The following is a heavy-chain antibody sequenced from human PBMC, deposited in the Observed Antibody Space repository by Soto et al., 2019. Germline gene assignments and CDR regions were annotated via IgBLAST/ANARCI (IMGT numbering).Heavy chain of an antibody. CDR2: IYHSGST. J-gene: IGHJ6*02. V-gene: IGHV4-30-2*01. D-gene: IGHD5-18*01. CDR1: GGPISSGGYS. Sequence: PSETLSLTCAVSGGPISSGGYSWSWIRQPPGKGLEWIGYIYHSGSTYYNPSLKSRVTISVDRSKNQFSLKLSSVTAADTAVYYCARGVYSYGNYYYYGMDVWGQGTTVTVSS. CDR3: ARGVYSYGNYYYYGMDV.